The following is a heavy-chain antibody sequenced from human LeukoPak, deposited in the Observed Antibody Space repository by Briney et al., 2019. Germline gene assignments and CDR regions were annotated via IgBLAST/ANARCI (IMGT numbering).Heavy chain of an antibody. D-gene: IGHD3-22*01. V-gene: IGHV4-4*07. J-gene: IGHJ5*02. Sequence: PSETLSLTCTVSGGSISSYYWSWIRQPAGKGLEWIGRTHSSGTTNYNPSLKSRVTISVDTSNNQFSLKLSSVTAADTALYYCARAVDSGGYQHKGFVPWGQGTLVTVSS. CDR1: GGSISSYY. CDR3: ARAVDSGGYQHKGFVP. CDR2: THSSGTT.